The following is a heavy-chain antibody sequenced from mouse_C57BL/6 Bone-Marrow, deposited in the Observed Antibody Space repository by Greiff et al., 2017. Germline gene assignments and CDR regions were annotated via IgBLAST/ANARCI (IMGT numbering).Heavy chain of an antibody. CDR3: ARSKNWDSWFAY. D-gene: IGHD4-1*01. CDR2: INPGSGGT. V-gene: IGHV1-54*01. CDR1: GYAFTYYL. Sequence: VQLQQSGAELVRPGTSVKVSCKASGYAFTYYLIEWVKQRPGQGLEWIGVINPGSGGTNYNEKFKGKATLTADKSSSTAYMQLSSLTSEDSAVYFCARSKNWDSWFAYWGQGTLVTVSA. J-gene: IGHJ3*01.